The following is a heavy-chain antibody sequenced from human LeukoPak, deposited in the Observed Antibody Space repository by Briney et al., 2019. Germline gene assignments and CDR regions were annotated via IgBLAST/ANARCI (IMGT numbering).Heavy chain of an antibody. CDR3: ARDAIVVVAATGYDAFDI. J-gene: IGHJ3*02. CDR2: GYYSGST. CDR1: GASTSSSC. Sequence: SETLSLTCTVSGASTSSSCWSWIRQPPGKGLEWVGFGYYSGSTYYNPSLKSRVTISVDTSKNQFSLKLSSVTAADTAVYYCARDAIVVVAATGYDAFDIWGQGTMVTVSS. D-gene: IGHD2-15*01. V-gene: IGHV4-59*04.